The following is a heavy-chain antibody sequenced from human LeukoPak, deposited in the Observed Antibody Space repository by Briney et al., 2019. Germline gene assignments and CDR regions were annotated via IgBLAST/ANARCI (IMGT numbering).Heavy chain of an antibody. V-gene: IGHV1-18*01. J-gene: IGHJ4*02. D-gene: IGHD6-13*01. Sequence: ASVKVSCKASGYTFTSYGISWVRQAPGQGLEWVGWISAYNGNTNYAQKLQGRVTMTTDTSTSTAYMELRSLRSDDTAVYYCARIEGYSSSWYGDYWGQGTLVTVSS. CDR2: ISAYNGNT. CDR1: GYTFTSYG. CDR3: ARIEGYSSSWYGDY.